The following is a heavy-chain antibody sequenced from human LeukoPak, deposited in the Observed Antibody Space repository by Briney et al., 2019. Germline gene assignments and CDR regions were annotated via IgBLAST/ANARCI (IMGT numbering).Heavy chain of an antibody. V-gene: IGHV3-7*01. Sequence: GGSLRLSCAASGFTFSSYWMSWVRQAPGKGLEWVANIKQDGTEKNYVDPVKGRFTISRDNAKNSLYLQMNSLSAEDTAVYYCARDSHYDILTGTNMDVWGKGTTVTVSS. CDR3: ARDSHYDILTGTNMDV. D-gene: IGHD3-9*01. CDR2: IKQDGTEK. CDR1: GFTFSSYW. J-gene: IGHJ6*03.